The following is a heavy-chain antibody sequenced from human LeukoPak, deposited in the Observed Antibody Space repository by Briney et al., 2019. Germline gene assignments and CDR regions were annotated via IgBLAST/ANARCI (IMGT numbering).Heavy chain of an antibody. D-gene: IGHD6-19*01. Sequence: PGGSLRLSCAASGFTFSSYSMNWVRQAPGKGLEWVSYISSSGSTIYYADSVKGRFTISRDNAKNSLYLQMNSLRAEDTAVYYCARDGGIAVAGDAFDIWGQGTMVTVSS. CDR3: ARDGGIAVAGDAFDI. V-gene: IGHV3-48*04. J-gene: IGHJ3*02. CDR2: ISSSGSTI. CDR1: GFTFSSYS.